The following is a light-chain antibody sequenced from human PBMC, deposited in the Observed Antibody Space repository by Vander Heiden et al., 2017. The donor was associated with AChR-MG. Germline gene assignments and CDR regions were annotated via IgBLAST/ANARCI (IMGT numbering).Light chain of an antibody. J-gene: IGKJ4*01. CDR3: QQDDSTLT. V-gene: IGKV4-1*01. CDR1: QSVLYSSNNKNY. Sequence: DIVMTQSPDSLAVSLGERATINCKSSQSVLYSSNNKNYLAWYQQKPGQPPKLLIYWASTRESGVPDRFSGSGSGTDFTLTSSSLQAEDVAVYYWQQDDSTLTFGGGTKVEIK. CDR2: WAS.